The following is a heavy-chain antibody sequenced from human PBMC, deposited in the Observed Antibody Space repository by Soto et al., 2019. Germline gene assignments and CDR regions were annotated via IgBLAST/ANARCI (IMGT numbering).Heavy chain of an antibody. CDR2: IYQSGVT. Sequence: SETLSLTCTMSGDSYSISTYSWSWIRQPPGKALQWIGFIYQSGVTSYNPSLASRVSISLDRSNNQCSLKLKSVTAADTAVYFCAGMPYTSGLRFDPWGPGTLVTVS. D-gene: IGHD6-19*01. CDR3: AGMPYTSGLRFDP. CDR1: GDSYSISTYS. V-gene: IGHV4-30-2*01. J-gene: IGHJ5*02.